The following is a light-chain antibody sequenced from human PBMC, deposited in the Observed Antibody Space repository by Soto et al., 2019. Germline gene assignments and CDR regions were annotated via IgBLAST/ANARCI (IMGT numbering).Light chain of an antibody. CDR3: QVWDSGSDL. CDR2: DDS. Sequence: SYELTQPPSVSVAPGQTATFICGGDNIGYKTVHWYQQRPGQAPVLVVYDDSDRPSGIPERFSGSNSGNTATLTNNRVEAGDEADYYCQVWDSGSDLFGGGTKVTVL. CDR1: NIGYKT. J-gene: IGLJ2*01. V-gene: IGLV3-21*02.